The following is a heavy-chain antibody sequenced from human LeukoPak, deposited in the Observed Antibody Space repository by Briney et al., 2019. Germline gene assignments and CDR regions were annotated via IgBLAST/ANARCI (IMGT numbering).Heavy chain of an antibody. Sequence: ASVKVSFKASGYTFTCYYMPWVRHAPGQGLEWMGWINPNSGGTNYAQKFQGRVTITRDTSISTAYMELSRLRSDDTAVYYCAFTPRTPPMVRYWGERNLWTVSS. V-gene: IGHV1-2*02. D-gene: IGHD5-18*01. J-gene: IGHJ4*02. CDR3: AFTPRTPPMVRY. CDR1: GYTFTCYY. CDR2: INPNSGGT.